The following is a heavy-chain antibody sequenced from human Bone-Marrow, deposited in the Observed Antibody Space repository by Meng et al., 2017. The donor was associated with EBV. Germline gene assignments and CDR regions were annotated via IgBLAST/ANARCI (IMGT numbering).Heavy chain of an antibody. D-gene: IGHD5-18*01. CDR3: ARARVDTAMDYYFDY. CDR2: IYYSGST. J-gene: IGHJ4*02. V-gene: IGHV4-59*01. CDR1: GGSISSYY. Sequence: QVQLQESGPGLVKPSGXLSLTCAVSGGSISSYYWSWTRQPPGKGLEWIGYIYYSGSTNYTPSLKSRVTISVDTSKNQFSLKLSSVTAADTAVYYCARARVDTAMDYYFDYWGQGTLVTVSS.